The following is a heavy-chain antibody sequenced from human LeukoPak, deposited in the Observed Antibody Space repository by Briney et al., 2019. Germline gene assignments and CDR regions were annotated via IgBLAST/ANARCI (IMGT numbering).Heavy chain of an antibody. CDR2: INPNSGDT. CDR1: GYTFTGYY. V-gene: IGHV1-2*02. CDR3: AKNPYEYYFDD. J-gene: IGHJ4*02. D-gene: IGHD5-12*01. Sequence: ASVRVSCKASGYTFTGYYIHWVRQAPGQGLEWMGWINPNSGDTHYAQKFQGRVTMTRDTSIRTTDLELSGLRADDTAVYFCAKNPYEYYFDDWGQGTLVTVSS.